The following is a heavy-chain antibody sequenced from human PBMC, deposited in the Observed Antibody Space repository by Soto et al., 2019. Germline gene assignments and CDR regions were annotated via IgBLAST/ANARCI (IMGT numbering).Heavy chain of an antibody. CDR3: AKGGSGSYSNAFDI. J-gene: IGHJ3*02. CDR2: IYYSGST. CDR1: GGSISSSSYY. D-gene: IGHD3-10*01. Sequence: QLQLRESGPGLVKPSETLSLTCTVSGGSISSSSYYWGWIRQPPGKGLEWIGSIYYSGSTYYNPSLKSRVTISVDTSKNQFSLKLSSVTAADTAVYYCAKGGSGSYSNAFDIWGQGTMVTVSS. V-gene: IGHV4-39*01.